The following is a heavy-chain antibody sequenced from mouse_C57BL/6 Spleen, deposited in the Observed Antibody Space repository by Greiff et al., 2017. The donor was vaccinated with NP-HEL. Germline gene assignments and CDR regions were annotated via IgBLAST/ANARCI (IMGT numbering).Heavy chain of an antibody. V-gene: IGHV1-47*01. Sequence: QVQLQQSGAELVKPGASVKMSCKASGYTFTTYPIECMKQNHGKSLEWIGNFHPYNDDTKYNEKFKGNATLTVEKSSRTIYLELSRLTSDYSAVYYCARRDWDSRAMDYWGQGTSVTVSS. CDR2: FHPYNDDT. CDR1: GYTFTTYP. CDR3: ARRDWDSRAMDY. J-gene: IGHJ4*01. D-gene: IGHD4-1*01.